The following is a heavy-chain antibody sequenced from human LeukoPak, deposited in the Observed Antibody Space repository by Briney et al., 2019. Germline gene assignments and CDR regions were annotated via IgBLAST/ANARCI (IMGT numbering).Heavy chain of an antibody. CDR2: ISGSGGST. CDR3: AKVGTPLIQQLVLQDGNYFDY. J-gene: IGHJ4*02. Sequence: PGGSLRLSCAASGFTFSSYAMSWVRQAPGKGLEWVSAISGSGGSTYYADSVKGRFTISRDNSKNTLYLQMNSLRAEDTAVYYCAKVGTPLIQQLVLQDGNYFDYWGQGTLVTVSS. CDR1: GFTFSSYA. V-gene: IGHV3-23*01. D-gene: IGHD6-13*01.